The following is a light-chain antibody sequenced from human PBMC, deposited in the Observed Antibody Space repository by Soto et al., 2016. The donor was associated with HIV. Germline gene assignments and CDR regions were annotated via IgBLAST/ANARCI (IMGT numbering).Light chain of an antibody. J-gene: IGKJ1*01. CDR2: DAS. V-gene: IGKV1-39*01. Sequence: IQLTQSPSSLSASVGDRVTITCRASQGISSALAWYQQKPGRAPKLLIYDASSLQSGVPSRFSGRGSGTDFTLTISDLQHEDLATYYCQQSSRTPRTFGQGTKVEI. CDR3: QQSSRTPRT. CDR1: QGISSA.